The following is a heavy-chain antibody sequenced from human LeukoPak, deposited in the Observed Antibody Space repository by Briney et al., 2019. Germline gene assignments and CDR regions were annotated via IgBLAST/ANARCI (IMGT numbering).Heavy chain of an antibody. CDR3: AKAGFPEHSSSSQSPYYFDY. Sequence: ASVKVSCKASGYTFTGYYMHWVRQAPGQGLEWMGWINPNSGGTNYAQKFQGRVTMTRDTSISTAYMEPSRLRSDDTAVYYCAKAGFPEHSSSSQSPYYFDYWGQGTLVTVSS. CDR1: GYTFTGYY. CDR2: INPNSGGT. D-gene: IGHD6-6*01. V-gene: IGHV1-2*02. J-gene: IGHJ4*02.